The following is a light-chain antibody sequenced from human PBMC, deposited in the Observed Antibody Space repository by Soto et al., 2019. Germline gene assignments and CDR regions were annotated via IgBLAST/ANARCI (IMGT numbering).Light chain of an antibody. V-gene: IGLV2-14*03. CDR2: DVS. CDR1: GSDVGGYNY. CDR3: NSYTSSGTYV. Sequence: QSVLTQPASVSGSPGQSITISCTGSGSDVGGYNYVSWYQHLPGKAPELMIYDVSNRPSGVSNRFSGSKSGNTASLTISGLQAEDEADYYCNSYTSSGTYVFGTGTKVTVL. J-gene: IGLJ1*01.